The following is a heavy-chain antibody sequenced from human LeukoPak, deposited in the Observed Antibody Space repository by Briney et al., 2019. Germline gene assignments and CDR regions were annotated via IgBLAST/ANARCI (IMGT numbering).Heavy chain of an antibody. CDR2: IRSKAYGGTT. J-gene: IGHJ3*02. CDR1: GFTFGDYA. CDR3: TRDKGATELRFLEWPLLSDAFDI. D-gene: IGHD3-3*01. V-gene: IGHV3-49*04. Sequence: GGSLRLSCTASGFTFGDYAMSWVRQAPGKGLEWVGFIRSKAYGGTTEYAASVKGRFTISRDDSKSIAYLQMNSLKTEDTAVYYCTRDKGATELRFLEWPLLSDAFDIWGQGTMVTVSS.